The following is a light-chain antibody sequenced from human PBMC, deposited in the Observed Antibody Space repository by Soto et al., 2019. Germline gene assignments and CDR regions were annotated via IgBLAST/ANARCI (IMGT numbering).Light chain of an antibody. CDR1: QSVSSNY. Sequence: EIVLTQSPDTLSLSPGEISTLSCRASQSVSSNYLAWYRQKPGQAPRLLIYAASSRATGIPDRFSGSVSGTDFTLTISSLEPEDFAVYYCQQYGRSPRTFGGGTKVEI. V-gene: IGKV3-20*01. CDR3: QQYGRSPRT. CDR2: AAS. J-gene: IGKJ4*01.